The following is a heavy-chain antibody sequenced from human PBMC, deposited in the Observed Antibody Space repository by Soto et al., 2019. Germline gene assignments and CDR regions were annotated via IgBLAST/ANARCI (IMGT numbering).Heavy chain of an antibody. D-gene: IGHD4-17*01. Sequence: QITLKGSGPTLVKPTQTLTLTCTLSGLSLSTGGVGVGWIRQSPGKALEWLAVIYWDDVKHYSPSLGRRLTTTNEASESEVVLTLTTRDPGDAATYYCARKGSGDDAVDCWGQGLLVPVSS. V-gene: IGHV2-5*02. CDR1: GLSLSTGGVG. CDR2: IYWDDVK. CDR3: ARKGSGDDAVDC. J-gene: IGHJ4*02.